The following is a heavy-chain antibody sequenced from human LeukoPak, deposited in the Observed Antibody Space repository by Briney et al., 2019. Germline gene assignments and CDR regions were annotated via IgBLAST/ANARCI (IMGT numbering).Heavy chain of an antibody. D-gene: IGHD5-12*01. CDR3: AKDIGGSGYDLEFDY. CDR2: ISWNSGNI. CDR1: GFTFDDYA. J-gene: IGHJ4*02. V-gene: IGHV3-9*01. Sequence: GGSLRLSCAASGFTFDDYAMHWVRQAPGKGLEWVSGISWNSGNIGYADSVKGRFTISRDNAKNSLYLQMNSLRAEDTALYYCAKDIGGSGYDLEFDYWGQGTLVTVSS.